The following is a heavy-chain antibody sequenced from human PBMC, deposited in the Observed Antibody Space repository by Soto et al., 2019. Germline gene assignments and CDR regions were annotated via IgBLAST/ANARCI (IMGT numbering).Heavy chain of an antibody. CDR3: ARDGRGSGWYSCWFDP. Sequence: GGSLRLSCAASGFTFSSYWMSWVRQAPGKGLEWVANIKQDGSEKYYVDSVKGRFTISRDNAKNSLYLQMNSLRAEDTAVYYCARDGRGSGWYSCWFDPWGQGTLVTVSS. J-gene: IGHJ5*02. V-gene: IGHV3-7*05. CDR1: GFTFSSYW. CDR2: IKQDGSEK. D-gene: IGHD6-19*01.